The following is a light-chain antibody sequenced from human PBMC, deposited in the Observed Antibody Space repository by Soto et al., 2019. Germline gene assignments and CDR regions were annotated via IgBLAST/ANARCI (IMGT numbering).Light chain of an antibody. J-gene: IGKJ5*01. CDR2: GAS. Sequence: EIVMTQSPATLSVSPGERASLSCVASQSLSSNFLAWYQQKPGQAPRLLIYGASSRATGIPDRFSGTGSETDFTLTINRLEPEDFAVYYCQQYENSPITFGQGTRLEIK. CDR1: QSLSSNF. V-gene: IGKV3-20*01. CDR3: QQYENSPIT.